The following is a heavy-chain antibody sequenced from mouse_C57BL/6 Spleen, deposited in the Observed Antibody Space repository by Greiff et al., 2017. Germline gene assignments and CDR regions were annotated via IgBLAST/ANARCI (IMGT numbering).Heavy chain of an antibody. J-gene: IGHJ2*01. CDR1: GYTFTSYW. Sequence: QVQLKQPGTELVKPGASVKLSCKASGYTFTSYWMHWVKQRPGQGLEWIGNINPSNGGTNYNEKFKSKATLTVDKSSSTAYMQLSSLTSEDSAVYYCAREGIYYYGSEDYFDYWGQGTTLTVSS. CDR3: AREGIYYYGSEDYFDY. V-gene: IGHV1-53*01. D-gene: IGHD1-1*01. CDR2: INPSNGGT.